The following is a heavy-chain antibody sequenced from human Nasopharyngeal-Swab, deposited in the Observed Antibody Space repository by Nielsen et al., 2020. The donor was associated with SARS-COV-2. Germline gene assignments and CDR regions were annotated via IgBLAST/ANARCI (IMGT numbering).Heavy chain of an antibody. CDR3: AKVRDGYNQGFDY. CDR1: GFTFSSYA. Sequence: GGSLRLSCAASGFTFSSYAMSWVRQAPGKGLEWVSAISGSGGSTYYADSVKGRFTNSRDNSKNTLYLQMDSLRAEDTAVYYCAKVRDGYNQGFDYWGQGTLVTVSS. D-gene: IGHD5-24*01. V-gene: IGHV3-23*01. J-gene: IGHJ4*02. CDR2: ISGSGGST.